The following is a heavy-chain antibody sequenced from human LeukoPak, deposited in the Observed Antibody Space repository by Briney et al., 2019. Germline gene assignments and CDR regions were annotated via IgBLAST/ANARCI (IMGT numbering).Heavy chain of an antibody. CDR3: AKSLAAGGGDY. V-gene: IGHV3-23*01. Sequence: GASLRLSCAASGFTFSTYAMNWVRQAPGKGLEWVSAISRSGDTSYYADSVKGRFTISRDNSKNTLCLQMNSLRAEDTAVYYCAKSLAAGGGDYWGRGTLVTVSS. J-gene: IGHJ4*02. D-gene: IGHD2-8*02. CDR1: GFTFSTYA. CDR2: ISRSGDTS.